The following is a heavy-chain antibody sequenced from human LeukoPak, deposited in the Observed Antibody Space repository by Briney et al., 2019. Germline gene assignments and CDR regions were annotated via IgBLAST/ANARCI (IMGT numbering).Heavy chain of an antibody. CDR3: ARHGSDSWRAGHYYYGMDV. V-gene: IGHV4-59*08. Sequence: SETLSLTCTVSGGSISSYYWCWIRQPPGKGLEWIGYIYYSGSTNYNPSLKSRVTISVDTSKNQFSLKLSSVTAADTAVYYCARHGSDSWRAGHYYYGMDVWGQGTTVTVSS. J-gene: IGHJ6*02. CDR1: GGSISSYY. D-gene: IGHD2-2*03. CDR2: IYYSGST.